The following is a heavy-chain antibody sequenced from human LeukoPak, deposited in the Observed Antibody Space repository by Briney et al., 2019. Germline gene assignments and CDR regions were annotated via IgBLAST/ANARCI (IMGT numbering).Heavy chain of an antibody. CDR3: ARDMSFSTSDWYGELDN. J-gene: IGHJ4*02. CDR2: IKQDGSEI. Sequence: GGSLRLSCAASGFIFDNFWMSWVRQAPGKGLEWVANIKQDGSEIYYVVSVKGRFTISRDNAKKLLYLQMNSLRAEDTALYYCARDMSFSTSDWYGELDNWGQGTLVTVSS. D-gene: IGHD6-19*01. CDR1: GFIFDNFW. V-gene: IGHV3-7*05.